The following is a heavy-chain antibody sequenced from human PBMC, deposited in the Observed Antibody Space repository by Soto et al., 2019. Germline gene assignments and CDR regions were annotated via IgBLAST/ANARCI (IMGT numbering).Heavy chain of an antibody. CDR1: GFTFSAYD. Sequence: GGSLRLSCAASGFTFSAYDLSWVRQAPGKGLEWVSTIGDSSDDTFYADSAKGRFSISRDNSKNTVYLQMDSLRAEDTAMYFCARDVGLDSDDFFAYWGQGTQVTVSS. V-gene: IGHV3-23*01. J-gene: IGHJ4*02. CDR3: ARDVGLDSDDFFAY. D-gene: IGHD3-9*01. CDR2: IGDSSDDT.